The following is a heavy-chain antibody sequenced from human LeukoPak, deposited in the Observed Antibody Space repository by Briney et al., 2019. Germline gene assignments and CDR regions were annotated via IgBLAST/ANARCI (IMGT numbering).Heavy chain of an antibody. J-gene: IGHJ3*02. V-gene: IGHV4-4*02. CDR3: AKSNGYGLIDI. CDR2: IYHSGST. D-gene: IGHD3-22*01. CDR1: GGSISSSNW. Sequence: PSETLSLTCAVSGGSISSSNWWSWVRQPPGKGLEWIGEIYHSGSTNYNPSLKSRVTTSVDKSKNQFSLKLSSVTAADTAVYYCAKSNGYGLIDIWGQGTMVTVSS.